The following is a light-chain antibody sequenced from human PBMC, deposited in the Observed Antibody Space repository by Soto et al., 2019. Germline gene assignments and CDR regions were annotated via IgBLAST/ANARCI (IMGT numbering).Light chain of an antibody. CDR3: CSYAGRSTLV. V-gene: IGLV2-23*01. J-gene: IGLJ3*02. CDR2: XGS. CDR1: SSDVGSYNL. Sequence: QSVLTQPASVSGSPGQSITISCTGSSSDVGSYNLVSWHQQYPGKAPKLMIYXGSKXPSXXXXXXSGSKSGNTASLTVSGXXXXXXXXXYCCSYAGRSTLVFGGGTKLTVL.